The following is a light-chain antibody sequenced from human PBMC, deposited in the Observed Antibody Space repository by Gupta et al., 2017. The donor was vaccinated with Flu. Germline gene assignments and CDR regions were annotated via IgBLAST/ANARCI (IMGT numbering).Light chain of an antibody. J-gene: IGKJ4*01. CDR1: QGISTY. Sequence: DIQLTQSPSFLSASVGDRVTITCRASQGISTYLAWYQQKPGKAPRLLIYAASTLQRGVTSRFSGSGDGTEFTLTISSRQPEDFARYYCQRRNSDHPLLTFGGGTKVEIK. CDR3: QRRNSDHPLLT. V-gene: IGKV1-9*01. CDR2: AAS.